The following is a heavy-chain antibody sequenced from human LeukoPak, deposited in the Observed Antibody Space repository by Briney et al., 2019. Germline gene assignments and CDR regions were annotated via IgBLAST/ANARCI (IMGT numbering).Heavy chain of an antibody. CDR3: AKVKVTYYYDASGYYYFDY. D-gene: IGHD3-22*01. V-gene: IGHV4-59*12. J-gene: IGHJ4*02. Sequence: SETLSLTCTVSGGAITGSYWAWLRQPPGKGLESIGYIYYSGNTNYIPSLRGRVTISVDTSKRQFSLMLRSVTAADTAVYYCAKVKVTYYYDASGYYYFDYWGQGTLVTVSS. CDR1: GGAITGSY. CDR2: IYYSGNT.